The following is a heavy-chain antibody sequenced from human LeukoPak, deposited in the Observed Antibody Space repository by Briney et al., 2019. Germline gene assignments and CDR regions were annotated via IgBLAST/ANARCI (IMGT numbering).Heavy chain of an antibody. D-gene: IGHD2-21*02. J-gene: IGHJ4*02. CDR1: SGSISTSNYY. CDR2: IFYSGST. Sequence: SEALSLTCTVSSGSISTSNYYWGWVRQPPGKALEWIGNIFYSGSTYYSPSLKSRVTISLDTSRNQFSLKLNSVTAADTAVYYCARERAFCGGDCAAPDYWGQGTLVTVSS. V-gene: IGHV4-39*07. CDR3: ARERAFCGGDCAAPDY.